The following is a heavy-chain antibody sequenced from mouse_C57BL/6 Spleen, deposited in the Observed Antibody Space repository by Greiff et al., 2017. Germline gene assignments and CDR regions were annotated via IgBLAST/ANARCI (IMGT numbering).Heavy chain of an antibody. CDR1: GYTFTSYW. D-gene: IGHD2-4*01. V-gene: IGHV1-55*01. CDR2: IYPGSGST. J-gene: IGHJ4*01. Sequence: VQLQQPGAELVKPGASVKMSCKASGYTFTSYWITWVKQRPGQGLEWIGDIYPGSGSTNYNEKFKSKATLTVDTSSSTAYMQLSSLTSEDSAVYYCARGGLRRAYYAMDYWGQGTSVTVSS. CDR3: ARGGLRRAYYAMDY.